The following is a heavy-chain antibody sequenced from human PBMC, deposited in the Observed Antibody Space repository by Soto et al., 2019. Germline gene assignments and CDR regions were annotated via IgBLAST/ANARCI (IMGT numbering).Heavy chain of an antibody. CDR2: ISPFSGNT. Sequence: QGPLVQSGAEVGKPGASVKVSCKASGYTFTSYGITWVRQAPGQGLEWMGWISPFSGNTKYAEKFNDRVTLTADTSTSTAYMELRSLRSDDTAVYYCARENDYGGNFWDFDLWGRGTLVSVSS. CDR3: ARENDYGGNFWDFDL. J-gene: IGHJ2*01. CDR1: GYTFTSYG. V-gene: IGHV1-18*04. D-gene: IGHD4-17*01.